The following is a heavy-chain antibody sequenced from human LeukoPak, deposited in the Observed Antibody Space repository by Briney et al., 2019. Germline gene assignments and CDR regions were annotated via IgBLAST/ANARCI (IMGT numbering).Heavy chain of an antibody. J-gene: IGHJ3*02. CDR1: GGSISSGGYY. V-gene: IGHV4-31*03. CDR3: AATVDIVATAGHDAFDI. CDR2: IYYSGST. Sequence: KPSETLSLTCTVSGGSISSGGYYWSWIRQHPGKGLEWIGYIYYSGSTYYNPSLKSRVTISVDTSKNQFSLKLSSVTAADTAVYYCAATVDIVATAGHDAFDIWGQGTMVTVSS. D-gene: IGHD5-12*01.